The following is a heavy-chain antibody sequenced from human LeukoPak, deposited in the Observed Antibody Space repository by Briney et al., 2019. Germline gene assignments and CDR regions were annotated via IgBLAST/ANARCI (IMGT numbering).Heavy chain of an antibody. V-gene: IGHV4-59*01. CDR1: GGSISSYY. CDR3: ARLVRGYYYYMDV. D-gene: IGHD3-10*02. Sequence: SETLSLTCTVSGGSISSYYWSWIRQPPGKGLEWIGYIYYSGSTNYNPSLKSRVTISVDTSKNQFSLKLSSVTAADTAVYYCARLVRGYYYYMDVWGKGTTVTVSS. CDR2: IYYSGST. J-gene: IGHJ6*03.